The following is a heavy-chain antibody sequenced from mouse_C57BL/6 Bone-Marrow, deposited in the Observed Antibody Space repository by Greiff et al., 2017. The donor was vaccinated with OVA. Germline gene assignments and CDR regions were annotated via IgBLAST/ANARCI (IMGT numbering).Heavy chain of an antibody. J-gene: IGHJ2*01. CDR1: GYTFTDYY. D-gene: IGHD4-1*01. Sequence: EVQLQQSGPVLVKPGASVKMSCKASGYTFTDYYMNWVKQSHGKSLEWIGVINPYNGGTSYNQKFKGKATLTVDKSSSTAYMELNSLTSEDSAVYYCARASLGLDYWGQGTTLTVSS. CDR3: ARASLGLDY. V-gene: IGHV1-19*01. CDR2: INPYNGGT.